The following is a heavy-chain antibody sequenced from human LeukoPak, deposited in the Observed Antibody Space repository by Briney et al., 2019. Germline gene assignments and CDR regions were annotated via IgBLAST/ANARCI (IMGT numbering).Heavy chain of an antibody. CDR2: IWYDGSNK. CDR1: GFTFSSYG. J-gene: IGHJ6*02. Sequence: GRSLRLSCAASGFTFSSYGIHWVRQAPGKGLEWVAVIWYDGSNKYYADSVKGRFTISRDNSKNTLYLQMNSLRAEDTAVYYCARAGIAARPSYYYYGMDVWGQGTTVTVSS. CDR3: ARAGIAARPSYYYYGMDV. V-gene: IGHV3-33*01. D-gene: IGHD6-6*01.